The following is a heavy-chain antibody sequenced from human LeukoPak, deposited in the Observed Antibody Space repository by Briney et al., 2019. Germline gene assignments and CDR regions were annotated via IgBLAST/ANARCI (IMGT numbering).Heavy chain of an antibody. V-gene: IGHV4-39*01. J-gene: IGHJ4*02. CDR1: GGSISSSSYY. D-gene: IGHD6-19*01. CDR3: ARTAGAGGEFDY. CDR2: IYYSGST. Sequence: SETLSLTCTVSGGSISSSSYYWGWIRQPPGKGLEWIGSIYYSGSTYYNPTLRSRVTISVETSKNQFSLKLSSVTAADSAVLYGARTAGAGGEFDYWGQGTLVTVSS.